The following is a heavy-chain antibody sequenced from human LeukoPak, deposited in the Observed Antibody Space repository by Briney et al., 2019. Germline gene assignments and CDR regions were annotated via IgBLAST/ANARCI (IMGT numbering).Heavy chain of an antibody. Sequence: ASVKVSCKASGYTFTGYYMHWVRQAPGQGLEWMGWINPNSGGTNYAQKFQGRVTMTRDTSISIAYMELSRLRSDDTAVYYRARVLRSSVGSIAVAGTAAFDIWGQGTMVTVSS. D-gene: IGHD6-19*01. CDR1: GYTFTGYY. J-gene: IGHJ3*02. CDR3: ARVLRSSVGSIAVAGTAAFDI. V-gene: IGHV1-2*02. CDR2: INPNSGGT.